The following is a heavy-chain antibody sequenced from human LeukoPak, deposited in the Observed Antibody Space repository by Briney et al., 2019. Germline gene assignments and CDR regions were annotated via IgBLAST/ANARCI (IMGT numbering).Heavy chain of an antibody. V-gene: IGHV4-59*01. J-gene: IGHJ4*02. Sequence: SETLSLTCTVSADSISPYNWHWILQPPGKGLEWIGYINYSGTTDYNPSLKSRVTISVDTSKKQLFLRLRSMTAADTAVYYRAREYSSFEYWGQGTLVTVSS. CDR3: AREYSSFEY. CDR1: ADSISPYN. CDR2: INYSGTT. D-gene: IGHD6-13*01.